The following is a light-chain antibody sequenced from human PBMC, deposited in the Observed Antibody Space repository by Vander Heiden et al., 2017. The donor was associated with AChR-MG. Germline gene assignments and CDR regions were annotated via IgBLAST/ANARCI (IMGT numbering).Light chain of an antibody. J-gene: IGLJ2*01. V-gene: IGLV2-23*02. CDR2: EVS. CDR1: SSDVGSYNL. CDR3: CSYTGSNVL. Sequence: QSALTQPASGSGSPGQSITISCTGTSSDVGSYNLVSWYQQHPGKAPKLMIYEVSKRPSGVSNRFSGSKSGNTASLTISGLQAEDEADYYCCSYTGSNVLFGGGTKLTVL.